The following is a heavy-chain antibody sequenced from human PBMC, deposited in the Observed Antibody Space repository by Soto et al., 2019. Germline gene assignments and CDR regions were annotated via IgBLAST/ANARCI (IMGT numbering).Heavy chain of an antibody. CDR1: GGTFSSYA. D-gene: IGHD3-3*01. CDR3: ARGEASYDFWSGYYGSNWFDP. Sequence: ASVKVSCKASGGTFSSYAISWVRQAPGQGLEWMGWINPNSGGTNYAQKFQGWVTMTRDTSISTAYMELSRLRSDDTAVYYCARGEASYDFWSGYYGSNWFDPWGQGTLVTVSS. J-gene: IGHJ5*02. V-gene: IGHV1-2*04. CDR2: INPNSGGT.